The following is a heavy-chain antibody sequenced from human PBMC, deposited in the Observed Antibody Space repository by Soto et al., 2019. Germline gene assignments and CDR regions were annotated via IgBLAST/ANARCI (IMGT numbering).Heavy chain of an antibody. CDR2: INPSGGST. V-gene: IGHV1-46*01. CDR1: GYTFTSYY. CDR3: ARDPRDTAMVLSRYFDY. D-gene: IGHD5-18*01. Sequence: ASVKVSCKASGYTFTSYYMHWVRQAPGQGLEWMGIINPSGGSTSYAQKFQGRVTMTRDTSTSTVYMELSSLRSEDTAVYYCARDPRDTAMVLSRYFDYWGQGTLVTVSS. J-gene: IGHJ4*02.